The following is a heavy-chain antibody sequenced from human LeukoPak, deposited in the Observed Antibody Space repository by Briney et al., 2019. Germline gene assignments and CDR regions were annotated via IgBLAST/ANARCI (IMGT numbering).Heavy chain of an antibody. V-gene: IGHV3-23*01. CDR1: GFTFSIYA. J-gene: IGHJ6*02. Sequence: GGSLRLSCAASGFTFSIYAMSWVRQAPGKGLEWVSATSGSGGSTYYADSVKGRFTISRDNSKNTLYLQMNSLRAEDTAVYYCAKEGRSSHFYYGMDFWGQGTTVTVSS. CDR2: TSGSGGST. CDR3: AKEGRSSHFYYGMDF. D-gene: IGHD3-16*02.